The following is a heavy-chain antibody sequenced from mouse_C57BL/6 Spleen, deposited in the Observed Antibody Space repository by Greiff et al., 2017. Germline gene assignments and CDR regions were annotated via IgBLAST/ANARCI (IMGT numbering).Heavy chain of an antibody. CDR2: ILPGSGST. V-gene: IGHV1-9*01. Sequence: QVQLKESGAELMKPGASVKLSCKATGYTFTGYWIEWVKQRPGHGLAWIGEILPGSGSTNYNEKFKGKAKFTADTASNTAYMQLSSLTTVDSAIYYCARFGSNYGRWFAYWGQGTLVTVAA. J-gene: IGHJ3*01. CDR3: ARFGSNYGRWFAY. CDR1: GYTFTGYW. D-gene: IGHD1-1*01.